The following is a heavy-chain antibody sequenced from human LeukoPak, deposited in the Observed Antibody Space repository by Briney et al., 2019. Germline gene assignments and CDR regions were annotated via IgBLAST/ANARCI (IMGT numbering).Heavy chain of an antibody. V-gene: IGHV4-34*01. CDR1: GGSFSGYY. D-gene: IGHD3-10*01. Sequence: SQTLSLTCAVYGGSFSGYYWSWIRQPPGKGQEWIGEINHSGSTNYNPSLKSRVTISVDTSKNQFSLKLSSVAAADTAVYYCARGRATMVRGVSRPFDYWGQGTLVTVSS. CDR3: ARGRATMVRGVSRPFDY. CDR2: INHSGST. J-gene: IGHJ4*02.